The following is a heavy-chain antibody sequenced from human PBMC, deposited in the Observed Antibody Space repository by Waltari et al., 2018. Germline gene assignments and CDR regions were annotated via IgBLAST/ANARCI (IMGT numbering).Heavy chain of an antibody. D-gene: IGHD6-6*01. CDR1: GGSISSGGYY. CDR2: IYYSGST. CDR3: ARLIAARNYYYYYMDV. V-gene: IGHV4-31*03. Sequence: QVQLQESGPGLVKSSQTLSLTCTVSGGSISSGGYYWSWIRQPPGKGLEWIGYIYYSGSTYYNPSLKSRVTISVDTSKNQFSLKLSSVTAADTAMYYCARLIAARNYYYYYMDVWGKGTTVTVSS. J-gene: IGHJ6*03.